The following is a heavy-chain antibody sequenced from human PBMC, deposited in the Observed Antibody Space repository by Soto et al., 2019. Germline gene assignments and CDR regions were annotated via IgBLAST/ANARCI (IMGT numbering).Heavy chain of an antibody. D-gene: IGHD3-10*01. CDR3: ARGARPRSYGSGSYYKRYNWFDP. CDR2: INHSGST. Sequence: PEETLSLTCAVYGGSFSGYYWSWIRQPPGKGLTWIGEINHSGSTNYNPSLKSRVTISVDTSKNQFSLKLSSVTAADTAVYYCARGARPRSYGSGSYYKRYNWFDPWGQGTLVTVSS. V-gene: IGHV4-34*01. CDR1: GGSFSGYY. J-gene: IGHJ5*02.